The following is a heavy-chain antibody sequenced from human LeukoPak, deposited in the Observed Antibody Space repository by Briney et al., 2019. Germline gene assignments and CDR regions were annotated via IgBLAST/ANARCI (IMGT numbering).Heavy chain of an antibody. CDR2: INHSGST. Sequence: SETLSLTCAVYGGSFSGYYWSWIRQLPGKGLEWIGEINHSGSTNYNPSLKSRVTISVDTSKNQFSLKLSSVTAADTAVYYCARYPPFYYYYYGMDVWGQGTTVTVSS. CDR1: GGSFSGYY. CDR3: ARYPPFYYYYYGMDV. J-gene: IGHJ6*02. V-gene: IGHV4-34*01.